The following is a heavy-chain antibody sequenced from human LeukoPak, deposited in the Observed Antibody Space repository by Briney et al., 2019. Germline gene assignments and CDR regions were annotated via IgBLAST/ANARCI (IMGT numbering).Heavy chain of an antibody. D-gene: IGHD2-15*01. Sequence: GASVKVSCKASGGTFSSYAISWVRQAPGQGLEWMGWISAYNGNTNYAQKLQGRVTMTTDTSTSTAYMELRSLRSDDTAVYYCARGRYCSGGSCYYDWFDPWGQGTLVTVSS. CDR3: ARGRYCSGGSCYYDWFDP. CDR2: ISAYNGNT. CDR1: GGTFSSYA. V-gene: IGHV1-18*01. J-gene: IGHJ5*02.